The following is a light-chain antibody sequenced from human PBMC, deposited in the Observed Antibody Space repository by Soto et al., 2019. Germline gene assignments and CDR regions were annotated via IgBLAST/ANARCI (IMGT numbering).Light chain of an antibody. CDR1: QSVSTSN. J-gene: IGKJ1*01. CDR3: QQYHSSLWT. CDR2: DVS. Sequence: EMVLTQAPGTLSLSPGERATLSCRASQSVSTSNLAWYQQKPGQAPRLLIYDVSSRATGIPDRFSGSGSGTDFTLTISSLEPEDFAVYYCQQYHSSLWTFGQGTKVEIK. V-gene: IGKV3-20*01.